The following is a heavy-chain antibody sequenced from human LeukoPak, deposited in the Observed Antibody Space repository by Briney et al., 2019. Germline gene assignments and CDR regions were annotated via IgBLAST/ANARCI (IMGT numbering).Heavy chain of an antibody. Sequence: VASVKVSCKASGYTFTSYGISWVRQAPGQGLEWMGWISAYNGNTNYAQKLQGRVTMTTDTSTSTAYMELRSLRSDDTAVYYCARSLEGHYYDSSGPDAFDIWGQGTMVTVSS. J-gene: IGHJ3*02. CDR3: ARSLEGHYYDSSGPDAFDI. CDR2: ISAYNGNT. CDR1: GYTFTSYG. V-gene: IGHV1-18*01. D-gene: IGHD3-22*01.